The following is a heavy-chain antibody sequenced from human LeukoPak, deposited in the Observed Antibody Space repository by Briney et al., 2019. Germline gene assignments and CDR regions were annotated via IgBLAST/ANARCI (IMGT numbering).Heavy chain of an antibody. CDR2: IYYSGST. V-gene: IGHV4-31*03. Sequence: PSQTLSLTCTVSGGSISSGGYYWSWIRQHPGKGLEWIGYIYYSGSTYYNPSLKSRVTISVDTSKNQFSLKLSSVTAADTAVYYCARSTSAAGIFDCWGQGTLVTVSS. J-gene: IGHJ4*02. D-gene: IGHD6-13*01. CDR1: GGSISSGGYY. CDR3: ARSTSAAGIFDC.